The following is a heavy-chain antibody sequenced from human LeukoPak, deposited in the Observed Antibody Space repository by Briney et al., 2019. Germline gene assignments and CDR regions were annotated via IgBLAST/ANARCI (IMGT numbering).Heavy chain of an antibody. Sequence: ASVTVSCKSSGYTFTNYYLHWVGQAPGQGLEWMGWFNPHSGGTNYAQKFQGRVTVTRDRSISTAFMELSRLRSDDTALYYCAREKYSVSWYYWGQGTLVTVSS. CDR1: GYTFTNYY. D-gene: IGHD4-11*01. J-gene: IGHJ4*02. CDR2: FNPHSGGT. V-gene: IGHV1-2*02. CDR3: AREKYSVSWYY.